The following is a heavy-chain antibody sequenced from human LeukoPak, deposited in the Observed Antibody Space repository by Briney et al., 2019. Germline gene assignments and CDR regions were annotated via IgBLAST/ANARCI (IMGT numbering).Heavy chain of an antibody. Sequence: SETLSLTCTVSGGSITGYYWSWIRQPPGKGLEWIGYIYYSGSTNYNPSLKSRVTTSVDTSKNQFSLKLSSVTAADTAVYYCARGGDSSGYYVYYYYYYMDVWGKGTTVTVSS. D-gene: IGHD3-22*01. CDR1: GGSITGYY. CDR2: IYYSGST. J-gene: IGHJ6*03. V-gene: IGHV4-59*01. CDR3: ARGGDSSGYYVYYYYYYMDV.